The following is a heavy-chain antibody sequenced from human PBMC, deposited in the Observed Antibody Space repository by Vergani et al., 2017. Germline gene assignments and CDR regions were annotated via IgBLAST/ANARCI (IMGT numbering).Heavy chain of an antibody. Sequence: EVQLVESGGGLVKPGGSLRLSCAASGFTFSSYSMNWVRQAPGKGLEWVSSSSSSSSYIYYADSVKGRFTISRVNAEDSLYLQMNSLRAEDTAVYYCASAFRYCSSTSCLGPFDYWGQGTLVTVSS. CDR3: ASAFRYCSSTSCLGPFDY. D-gene: IGHD2-2*01. V-gene: IGHV3-21*01. CDR2: SSSSSSYI. J-gene: IGHJ4*02. CDR1: GFTFSSYS.